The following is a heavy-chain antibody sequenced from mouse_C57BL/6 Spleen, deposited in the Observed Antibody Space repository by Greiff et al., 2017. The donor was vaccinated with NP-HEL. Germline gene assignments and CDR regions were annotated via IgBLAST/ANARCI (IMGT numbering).Heavy chain of an antibody. CDR2: ISNGGGST. CDR1: GFTFSDYY. D-gene: IGHD1-2*01. CDR3: ARQGNGDPYYFDY. Sequence: EVKLQESGGGLVQPGGSLKLSCAASGFTFSDYYMYWVRQTPEKRLEWVAYISNGGGSTYYPDTVKGRFTISRDNAKNTLYLQMSRLKSEDTAMYYCARQGNGDPYYFDYWGQGTTLTVSS. V-gene: IGHV5-12*01. J-gene: IGHJ2*01.